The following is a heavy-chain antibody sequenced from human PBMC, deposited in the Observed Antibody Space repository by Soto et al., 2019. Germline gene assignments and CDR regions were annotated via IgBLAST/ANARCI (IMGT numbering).Heavy chain of an antibody. CDR2: IYYSGST. CDR1: GGSISSGGYY. V-gene: IGHV4-30-4*08. J-gene: IGHJ6*02. D-gene: IGHD2-2*01. CDR3: ARFVLVPAATTYGMDV. Sequence: SETLSLTCTVSGGSISSGGYYWSWIRQHPGKGPEWIGYIYYSGSTYYNPSLKSRVTISVDTSKNQFSLKLSSVTAADTAVYYCARFVLVPAATTYGMDVWGQGTTVTVSS.